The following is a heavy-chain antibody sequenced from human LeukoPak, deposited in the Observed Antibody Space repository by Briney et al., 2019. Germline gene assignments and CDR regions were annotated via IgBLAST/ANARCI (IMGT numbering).Heavy chain of an antibody. D-gene: IGHD6-13*01. J-gene: IGHJ4*02. CDR3: AKDQGIAAAGTNY. Sequence: GGSLRLSCAASGFTFSSYAMNWVRQAPGKGLEWVSGISGSGGRTYYADSVKGRFTISRDNSKNTLYLQMNSLRAEDTAVYYCAKDQGIAAAGTNYWGQGTLVTVSS. CDR2: ISGSGGRT. CDR1: GFTFSSYA. V-gene: IGHV3-23*01.